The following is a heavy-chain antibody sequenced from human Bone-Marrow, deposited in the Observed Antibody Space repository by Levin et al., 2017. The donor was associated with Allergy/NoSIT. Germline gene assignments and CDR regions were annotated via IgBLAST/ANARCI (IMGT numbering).Heavy chain of an antibody. CDR2: IRVDNDNT. Sequence: GASVKVSCKLSGDTFIAYGISWVRQAPGQGLEWMGWIRVDNDNTNYAQRFQGRVTMTTDTSTSTAYMELRSLRSDDTAVYYCAVGPHTVTTMYYFDYWGQGTLVTVSS. D-gene: IGHD4-17*01. CDR3: AVGPHTVTTMYYFDY. CDR1: GDTFIAYG. V-gene: IGHV1-18*01. J-gene: IGHJ4*02.